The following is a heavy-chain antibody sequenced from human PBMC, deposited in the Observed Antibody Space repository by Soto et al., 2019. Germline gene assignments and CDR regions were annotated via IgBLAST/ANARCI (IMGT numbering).Heavy chain of an antibody. J-gene: IGHJ5*02. D-gene: IGHD4-17*01. CDR2: ISSSSSTI. Sequence: GSQTVSCAAFALTFSSYSMNWVRLAPGKELEWVSYISSSSSTIYYADSVKGRFTISRDNAKNSLYLQMNSLSVEDTAVDYCARDPDYGHNWFDPWGQGA. CDR1: ALTFSSYS. V-gene: IGHV3-48*01. CDR3: ARDPDYGHNWFDP.